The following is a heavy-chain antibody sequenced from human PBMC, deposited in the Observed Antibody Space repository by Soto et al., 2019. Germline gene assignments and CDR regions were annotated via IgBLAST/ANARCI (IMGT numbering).Heavy chain of an antibody. CDR3: ARGHRVVVPAAIEVWFDP. D-gene: IGHD2-2*01. CDR1: GYTFTSYD. V-gene: IGHV1-8*01. CDR2: MNPNSGNT. Sequence: ASVKVSCKASGYTFTSYDINWVRQATGQGLEWMGWMNPNSGNTGYAQKFQGRVTMTRNTSISTAYMELSSLRSEDTAVYYCARGHRVVVPAAIEVWFDPWGQGTLVTVSS. J-gene: IGHJ5*02.